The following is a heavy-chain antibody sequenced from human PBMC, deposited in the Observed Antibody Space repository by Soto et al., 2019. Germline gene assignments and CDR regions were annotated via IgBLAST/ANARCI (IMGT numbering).Heavy chain of an antibody. D-gene: IGHD6-13*01. CDR1: GFTFSSYA. J-gene: IGHJ5*02. CDR3: ARPGPYSSSWGYQNWFDP. CDR2: ISGSGGST. Sequence: PGGSLRLSCAASGFTFSSYAMSWVRQAPGKGLEWVSAISGSGGSTYYADSVKGRFTISRDNSKNTLYLQMNSLRAEDTAVYYCARPGPYSSSWGYQNWFDPWGQGTLVTVSS. V-gene: IGHV3-23*01.